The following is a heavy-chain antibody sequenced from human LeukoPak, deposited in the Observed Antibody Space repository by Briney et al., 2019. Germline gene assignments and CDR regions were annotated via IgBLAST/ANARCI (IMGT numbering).Heavy chain of an antibody. CDR1: GFTFSSYA. J-gene: IGHJ4*02. Sequence: LPGGSLRLSCAASGFTFSSYAMSWVRQAPGKGLEWVSSISGSGGTTYYADSVKGRFTISRDNSKNTLYLQMNSLRAEDTALYYCAKTQGSSWYGFDYWGQGTLVTVSS. D-gene: IGHD6-13*01. V-gene: IGHV3-23*01. CDR2: ISGSGGTT. CDR3: AKTQGSSWYGFDY.